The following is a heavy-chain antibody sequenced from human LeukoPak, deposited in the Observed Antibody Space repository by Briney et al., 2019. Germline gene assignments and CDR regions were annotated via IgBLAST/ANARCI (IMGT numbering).Heavy chain of an antibody. Sequence: GGSLRLSCAASGFTVSSNYMSWVRQAPGKGLEWVSVIYSGGSTYYADSVKGRFTISRDNSKNTLYLQMNRLRAEDTAVYYCARHGSGSYYNYWGQGTLVTVSS. D-gene: IGHD3-10*01. CDR1: GFTVSSNY. V-gene: IGHV3-66*04. CDR2: IYSGGST. CDR3: ARHGSGSYYNY. J-gene: IGHJ4*02.